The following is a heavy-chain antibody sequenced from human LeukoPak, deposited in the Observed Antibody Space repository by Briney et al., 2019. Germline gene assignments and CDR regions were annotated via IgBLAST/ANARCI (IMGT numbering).Heavy chain of an antibody. J-gene: IGHJ4*02. CDR2: VSYDGSNK. CDR3: AQGGSSSGWFAY. D-gene: IGHD6-19*01. Sequence: GRSLRLSCAASGFTFSSYGMHWLRQAPNKGLEWVAVVSYDGSNKYYADSVKGRFTISRDNSKNTLYLQMNSLRAEDTALYYCAQGGSSSGWFAYWGQGTLVTVSS. CDR1: GFTFSSYG. V-gene: IGHV3-30*18.